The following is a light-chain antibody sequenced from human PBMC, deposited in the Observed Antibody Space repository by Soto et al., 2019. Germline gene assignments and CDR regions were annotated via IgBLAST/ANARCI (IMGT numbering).Light chain of an antibody. J-gene: IGKJ1*01. V-gene: IGKV3-15*01. CDR2: GAS. Sequence: EIVMTQSPATLSVSPGERATLPCRASQSVSSNLAWYQQKPGQAPWLLIYGASTRATGIPARFSGSGSGTEFTLTISSLQSEDFAVYYCQQYNNWPRTFGQGTKVDIK. CDR1: QSVSSN. CDR3: QQYNNWPRT.